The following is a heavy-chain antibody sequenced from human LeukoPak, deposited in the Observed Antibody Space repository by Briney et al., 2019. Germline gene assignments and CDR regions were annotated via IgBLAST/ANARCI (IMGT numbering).Heavy chain of an antibody. D-gene: IGHD2-8*01. CDR2: VYPGDSDT. Sequence: GESLKISCKGSGYSFSSYWIAWVRQVPGKGLEWMGIVYPGDSDTRYSPSFQGQVTMSADKSISTAFLQWGSLKASDTAMYYCARTYCTNGVCYTVGDYWGQGTLVTVSS. CDR1: GYSFSSYW. J-gene: IGHJ4*02. CDR3: ARTYCTNGVCYTVGDY. V-gene: IGHV5-51*01.